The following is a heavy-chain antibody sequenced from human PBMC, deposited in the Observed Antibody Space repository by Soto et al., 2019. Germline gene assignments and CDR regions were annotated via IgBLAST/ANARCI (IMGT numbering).Heavy chain of an antibody. CDR3: ARQIYDSDTGPNFQYYFDS. D-gene: IGHD3-22*01. CDR2: IDPSDSQT. Sequence: GESLKISCKGSGYSFAGYWITWVRQKPGKGLEWMGRIDPSDSQTHYSPSFRGHVTISVTKSITTVFLQWSSLRASDTAMYYCARQIYDSDTGPNFQYYFDSWGQGTPVTVSS. J-gene: IGHJ4*02. CDR1: GYSFAGYW. V-gene: IGHV5-10-1*01.